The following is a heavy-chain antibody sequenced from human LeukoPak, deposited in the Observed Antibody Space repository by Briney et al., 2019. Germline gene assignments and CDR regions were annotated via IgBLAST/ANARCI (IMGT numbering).Heavy chain of an antibody. V-gene: IGHV4-34*01. J-gene: IGHJ4*02. CDR2: INHSGST. CDR3: ARVPRSHYYGSGRPFDY. CDR1: GGSFSGYY. D-gene: IGHD3-10*01. Sequence: KPSETLSLTCAVYGGSFSGYYWSWIRQPPGKGLEWIGEINHSGSTNYNPSLKSRVTISVDTSKNQFSLKLSSVTAADTAVYYCARVPRSHYYGSGRPFDYWGQGTLVTVSS.